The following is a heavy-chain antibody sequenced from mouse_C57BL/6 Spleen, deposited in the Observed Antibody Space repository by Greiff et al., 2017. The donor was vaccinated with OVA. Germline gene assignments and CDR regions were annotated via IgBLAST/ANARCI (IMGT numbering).Heavy chain of an antibody. CDR2: ISSKSSNYET. J-gene: IGHJ2*01. D-gene: IGHD4-1*01. CDR1: GFTFNTYA. V-gene: IGHV10-3*01. CDR3: VRENGDPGCDY. Sequence: EVQGVESGGGLVQPTGSLKLSCAASGFTFNTYAMHWVSQAPGKGLEWVARISSKSSNYETYYADSVKDRFTISRDDSQSMHYLQMNNLKTEDTAMYYCVRENGDPGCDYWGQGTTRTVSS.